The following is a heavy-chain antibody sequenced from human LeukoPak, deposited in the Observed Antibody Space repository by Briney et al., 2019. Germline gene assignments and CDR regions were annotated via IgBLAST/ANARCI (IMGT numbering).Heavy chain of an antibody. CDR3: ARDLFQLARWGSYFDY. V-gene: IGHV3-23*01. D-gene: IGHD6-6*01. Sequence: GGSLRLSCAASGFTFSSYAMSWVRQAPGKGLEWVSAISSSGGSTYYADSVKGRFTISRDNSKNTLYLQMNSLRAEDTAVYYCARDLFQLARWGSYFDYWGQGTLVTVSS. CDR2: ISSSGGST. J-gene: IGHJ4*02. CDR1: GFTFSSYA.